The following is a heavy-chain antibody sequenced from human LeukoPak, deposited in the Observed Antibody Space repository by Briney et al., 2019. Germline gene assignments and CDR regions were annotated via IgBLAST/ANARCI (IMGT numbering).Heavy chain of an antibody. V-gene: IGHV3-30*18. Sequence: GGSLRLSCAASGFTFSGYGMNWVRQAPGKGLEWVAVISDNGSTKHYADSVKGRFTISRDNSRNTLYPQMNSLRSEDTAVYYCAKEAGYNYAPLDYWGQGTLVTVSS. CDR2: ISDNGSTK. J-gene: IGHJ4*02. CDR1: GFTFSGYG. CDR3: AKEAGYNYAPLDY. D-gene: IGHD5-18*01.